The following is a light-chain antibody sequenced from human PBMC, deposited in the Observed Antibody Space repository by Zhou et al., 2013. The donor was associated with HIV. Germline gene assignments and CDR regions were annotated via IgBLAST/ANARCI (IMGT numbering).Light chain of an antibody. J-gene: IGKJ1*01. V-gene: IGKV1-5*03. CDR1: QSVNSW. CDR2: KAS. CDR3: QQYNSYPWT. Sequence: DIQMTQSPSTLSASVGDRVTITCRASQSVNSWLAWYQQKPGKAPNLIIHKASYLETAVPSRFSGSGSATVFTLTISSLQPDDFATYYCQQYNSYPWTFGQGTKVEIK.